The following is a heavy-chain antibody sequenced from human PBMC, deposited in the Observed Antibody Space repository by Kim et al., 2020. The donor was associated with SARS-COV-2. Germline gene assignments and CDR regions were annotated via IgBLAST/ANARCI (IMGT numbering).Heavy chain of an antibody. CDR2: ISSSSSYI. CDR3: ARVLTSGCSDFDY. CDR1: GFTFSSYS. V-gene: IGHV3-21*04. Sequence: GGSLRLSCAASGFTFSSYSMNWVRQAPGKGLEWISSISSSSSYIYYADSVKGRFTISRDNSKTSLYLQMNSLRAEDTAVYYCARVLTSGCSDFDYWCQGT. D-gene: IGHD6-19*01. J-gene: IGHJ4*02.